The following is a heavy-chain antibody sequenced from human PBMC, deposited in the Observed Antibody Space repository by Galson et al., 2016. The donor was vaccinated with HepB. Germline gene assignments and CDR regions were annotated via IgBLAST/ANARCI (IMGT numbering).Heavy chain of an antibody. CDR3: ARALPYTVVPDY. V-gene: IGHV3-11*06. D-gene: IGHD2-2*02. Sequence: SLRLSCAVSGFAFRDYYMTWIRRAPGKGLEWISYISGTNSYTKYADFVKGRFTMSRDNDKNSLFLQMNSLRAEDTAVSYCARALPYTVVPDYWGQGTLVTVST. CDR2: ISGTNSYT. J-gene: IGHJ4*02. CDR1: GFAFRDYY.